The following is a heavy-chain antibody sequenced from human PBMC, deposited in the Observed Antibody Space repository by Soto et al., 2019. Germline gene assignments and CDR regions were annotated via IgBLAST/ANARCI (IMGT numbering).Heavy chain of an antibody. CDR1: GYTFTSYG. CDR2: INARNGDT. Sequence: QVQLLQSGPEVKKPGASVKVSCKASGYTFTSYGFSWVRQAPGHGLEWMGWINARNGDTNYAQNFQGRATLTADTSTTTAYMELRNLPSDDTAVYYCARQRHSYYGFSFPTFDYWGQGALFTVSS. V-gene: IGHV1-18*01. J-gene: IGHJ4*02. D-gene: IGHD3-3*01. CDR3: ARQRHSYYGFSFPTFDY.